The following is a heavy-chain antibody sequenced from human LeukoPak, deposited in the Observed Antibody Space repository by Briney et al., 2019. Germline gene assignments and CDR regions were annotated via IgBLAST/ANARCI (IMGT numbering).Heavy chain of an antibody. CDR3: VRYEFDY. CDR1: GFTFSSYA. V-gene: IGHV3-7*01. CDR2: IEKDGSQE. J-gene: IGHJ4*02. Sequence: GGSLRLSCAASGFTFSSYAMSWVRQAPGKGLEWVATIEKDGSQEFYVDSVKGRFTISRDNAKNSMYLQMNSLRVEDTAVYYCVRYEFDYWGQGTLVTVSS. D-gene: IGHD2-8*01.